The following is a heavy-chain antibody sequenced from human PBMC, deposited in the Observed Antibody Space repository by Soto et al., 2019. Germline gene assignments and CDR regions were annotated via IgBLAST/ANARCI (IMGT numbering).Heavy chain of an antibody. CDR3: ARHSSAGAIAAAGRDYYGMNG. D-gene: IGHD6-13*01. CDR1: GGSISSSIDC. CDR2: IYCRGST. J-gene: IGHJ6*02. V-gene: IGHV4-39*01. Sequence: SETLSLTYTVSGGSISSSIDCWGWLPPPPGQGLVGIGSIYCRGSTYYNPSLKSRVTISVDTSKNQFSLKLSSVTAADTAVYYCARHSSAGAIAAAGRDYYGMNGWGQGTPVTVSS.